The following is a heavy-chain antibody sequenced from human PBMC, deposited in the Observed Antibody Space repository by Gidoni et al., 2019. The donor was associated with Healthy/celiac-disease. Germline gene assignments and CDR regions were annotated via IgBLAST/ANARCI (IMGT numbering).Heavy chain of an antibody. CDR2: ISGSGVST. J-gene: IGHJ4*02. CDR3: AKSRAPYRLVIGGY. D-gene: IGHD3-9*01. V-gene: IGHV3-23*01. CDR1: GFTFSSYA. Sequence: EVQLLESGGGLVQPGGSLRLSCAASGFTFSSYAMSWVCQAPGKGLEWVSAISGSGVSTYYADSVKGRFTISRDNSKNTLYLQMNSLRAEDTAVYYCAKSRAPYRLVIGGYWGQGTLVTVSS.